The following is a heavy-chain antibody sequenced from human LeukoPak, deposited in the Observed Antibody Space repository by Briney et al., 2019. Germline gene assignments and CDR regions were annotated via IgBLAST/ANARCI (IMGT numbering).Heavy chain of an antibody. CDR1: GFTFSDFS. Sequence: GGSLGLSCAASGFTFSDFSMNWVRQAPGKGLEWVSYIRTGSGTIYYADSVKGRFTISRDNAKNSLYLQMDSLRDEDTAVYYCARDTSWAFDIWGQGTMVTVSS. CDR3: ARDTSWAFDI. CDR2: IRTGSGTI. V-gene: IGHV3-48*02. J-gene: IGHJ3*02.